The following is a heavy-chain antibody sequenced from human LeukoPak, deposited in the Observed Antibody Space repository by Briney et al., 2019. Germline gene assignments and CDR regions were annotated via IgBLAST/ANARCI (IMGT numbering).Heavy chain of an antibody. J-gene: IGHJ4*02. CDR1: GGSFSGYY. CDR2: INHSGST. D-gene: IGHD6-6*01. V-gene: IGHV4-34*01. CDR3: AREGTYSSSSAAY. Sequence: SETLSLTCAVYGGSFSGYYWSWIRQPPGRGLEWIGGINHSGSTNYNPSLKSRVTISVDTSKNQFSLKLSSVTAADTAVYYCAREGTYSSSSAAYWGQGTLVTVSS.